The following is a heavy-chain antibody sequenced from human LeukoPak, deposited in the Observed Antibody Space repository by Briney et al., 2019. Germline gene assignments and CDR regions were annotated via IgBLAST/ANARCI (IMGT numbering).Heavy chain of an antibody. CDR3: TVVPAAIMGYYYYYMDV. V-gene: IGHV3-49*04. CDR1: GFTFGDYA. CDR2: IRSKAYGGTT. Sequence: GGSLRLSCTASGFTFGDYAMSWVRQAPGKGLEWVGFIRSKAYGGTTEYAASVKGRFTISRDDSKSIAYLQMNSLITEDTAVYYCTVVPAAIMGYYYYYMDVWAKEPRSPSP. J-gene: IGHJ6*03. D-gene: IGHD2-2*02.